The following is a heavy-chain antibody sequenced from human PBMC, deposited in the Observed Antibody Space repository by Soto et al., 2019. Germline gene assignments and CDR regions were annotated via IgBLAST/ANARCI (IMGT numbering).Heavy chain of an antibody. J-gene: IGHJ4*02. Sequence: QVQLQESGPGLVKPSETLSLTCTVSGGSISSYYWSWIRQSPGKGLEWMGYIYYSGSTNYNPSLKTRLPISVNTSTHLFSLKLSSVTAADTAVYYCARLTQYSRFLTGYYKVFAYWGQGSLVTVSS. V-gene: IGHV4-59*08. D-gene: IGHD3-9*01. CDR2: IYYSGST. CDR1: GGSISSYY. CDR3: ARLTQYSRFLTGYYKVFAY.